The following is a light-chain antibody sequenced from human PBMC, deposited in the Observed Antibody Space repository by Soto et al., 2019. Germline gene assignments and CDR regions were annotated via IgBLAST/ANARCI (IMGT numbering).Light chain of an antibody. CDR2: GNN. V-gene: IGLV1-40*01. J-gene: IGLJ2*01. Sequence: QSVLTQPPSVSGSPGQRVTISCTGSSSNIGAGYDVHWYQQLPGTPPKLLIYGNNNRPSGVPDLFSGSKSGTSASLAITGLQAEDEADYYCRSYDSSLSAVVFGGGTKLTVL. CDR1: SSNIGAGYD. CDR3: RSYDSSLSAVV.